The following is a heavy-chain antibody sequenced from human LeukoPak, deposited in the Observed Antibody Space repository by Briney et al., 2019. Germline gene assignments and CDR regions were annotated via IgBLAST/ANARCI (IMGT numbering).Heavy chain of an antibody. CDR1: GFSVSSIY. CDR3: VNYDILTGRYYFDY. V-gene: IGHV3-53*01. J-gene: IGHJ4*02. D-gene: IGHD3-9*01. Sequence: GGSLRLSCAASGFSVSSIYKDWVRQAPGKWLEWVSVIYIGGSTYYADSVQGRFTISRDNSKNTMYLQMNSLRAEDTAVYYCVNYDILTGRYYFDYWGQGTLVTVSS. CDR2: IYIGGST.